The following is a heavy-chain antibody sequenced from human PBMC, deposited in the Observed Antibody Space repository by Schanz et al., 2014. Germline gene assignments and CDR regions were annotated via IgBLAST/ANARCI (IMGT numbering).Heavy chain of an antibody. CDR3: ARRASCSRIGCPFDS. Sequence: EVRLVESGGGLVQPGGSLRLSCEASGFTFSSYAMSWVRQAPGKGLEWVSYICSSGNTIYYADSVKGRFTISRDNAKNSLYLQMNSLKTEDTAMYYCARRASCSRIGCPFDSWGQGTLVTVSS. CDR1: GFTFSSYA. CDR2: ICSSGNTI. J-gene: IGHJ4*02. V-gene: IGHV3-48*04. D-gene: IGHD2-2*01.